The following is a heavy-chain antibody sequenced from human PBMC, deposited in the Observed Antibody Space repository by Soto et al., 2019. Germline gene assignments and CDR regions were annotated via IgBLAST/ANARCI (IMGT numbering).Heavy chain of an antibody. CDR3: GRVTEHGSSDY. V-gene: IGHV3-33*01. D-gene: IGHD2-21*01. Sequence: QVQLVESGGGVVQPGRSLRLSCAASGFTFSSYGMHWVRQAPGKGLEWVAVIWYDGSNKHYADSVKGRFTISRDHSKNMLYLQMNSLRAEDTAVYFWGRVTEHGSSDYWGQGTLVTVSS. J-gene: IGHJ4*02. CDR1: GFTFSSYG. CDR2: IWYDGSNK.